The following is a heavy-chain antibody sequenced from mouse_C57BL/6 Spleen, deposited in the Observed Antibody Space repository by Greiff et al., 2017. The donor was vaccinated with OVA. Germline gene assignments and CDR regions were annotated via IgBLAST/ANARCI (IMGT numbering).Heavy chain of an antibody. CDR1: GYTFTSYW. J-gene: IGHJ2*01. V-gene: IGHV1-61*01. CDR3: ARRCYGSSYDY. CDR2: IYPSDSET. D-gene: IGHD1-1*01. Sequence: QVHVKQPGAELVRPGSSVKLSCKASGYTFTSYWMDWVKQRPGQGLEWIGNIYPSDSETHYNQKFKDKATLTVDKSSSTAYMQLSSLTSEDSAVYYCARRCYGSSYDYWGQGTTLTVSS.